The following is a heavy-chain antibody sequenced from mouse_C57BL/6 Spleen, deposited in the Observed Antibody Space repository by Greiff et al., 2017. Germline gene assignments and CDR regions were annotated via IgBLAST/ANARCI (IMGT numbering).Heavy chain of an antibody. Sequence: QVQLKESGAELVKPGASVKLSCKASGYTFTSYWMHWVKQRPGQGLEWIGMIHPNSGSTNYNEKFKSKATLTVDKSSSTAYMQLSSLTSEDSAVYYCAPLTTVVAHWYFDVWGTGTTVTVSS. J-gene: IGHJ1*03. D-gene: IGHD1-1*01. CDR3: APLTTVVAHWYFDV. CDR2: IHPNSGST. CDR1: GYTFTSYW. V-gene: IGHV1-64*01.